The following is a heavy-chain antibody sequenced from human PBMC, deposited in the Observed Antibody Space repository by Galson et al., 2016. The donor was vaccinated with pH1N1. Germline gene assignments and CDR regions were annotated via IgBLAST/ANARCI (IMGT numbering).Heavy chain of an antibody. D-gene: IGHD2-2*01. Sequence: SLRLSCAASGFTFSSYDMHWVRQAPGKGLEWVAVIWYDGSNKYYADSVKGRFTISRDNSKNTLYLQMNSLRAEDTAMYYCAKDLSSTRNYGMDVWGQGTTVTASS. V-gene: IGHV3-30*18. J-gene: IGHJ6*02. CDR3: AKDLSSTRNYGMDV. CDR2: IWYDGSNK. CDR1: GFTFSSYD.